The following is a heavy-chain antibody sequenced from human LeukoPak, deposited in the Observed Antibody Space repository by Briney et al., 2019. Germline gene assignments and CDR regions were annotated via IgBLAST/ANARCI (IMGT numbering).Heavy chain of an antibody. CDR1: GFTFSSYG. J-gene: IGHJ4*02. Sequence: GGSLRLSCAASGFTFSSYGMSWVRQAPGKGLEWVSAISGSGGSTYYADSVKGRFTISRDNSKNTLYLQMNSLRAEDMAVYYCARARRSFDYWGQGTLVTVSS. CDR2: ISGSGGST. V-gene: IGHV3-23*01. CDR3: ARARRSFDY.